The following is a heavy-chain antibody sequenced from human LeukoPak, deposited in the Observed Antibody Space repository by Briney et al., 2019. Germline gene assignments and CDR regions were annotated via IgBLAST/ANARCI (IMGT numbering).Heavy chain of an antibody. J-gene: IGHJ4*02. D-gene: IGHD3-22*01. Sequence: SETLSLTCTVSGGSISSSSYYWGWIRQPPGKGLEWIGSIYYSGSTYYNPSLKSRVTISVDTSKNQFSLKLSSVTAADTAVYYCARPGSHNYYDSSGYYDYFDYWGQGTLVTVSS. CDR2: IYYSGST. CDR1: GGSISSSSYY. CDR3: ARPGSHNYYDSSGYYDYFDY. V-gene: IGHV4-39*07.